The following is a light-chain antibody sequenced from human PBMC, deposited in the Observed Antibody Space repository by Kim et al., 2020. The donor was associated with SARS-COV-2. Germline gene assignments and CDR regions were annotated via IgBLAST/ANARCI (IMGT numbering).Light chain of an antibody. J-gene: IGKJ5*01. V-gene: IGKV1D-16*01. CDR1: QGIRSW. Sequence: ASVGDRVTITCRASQGIRSWLAWYQQKPDKAPKSLIFGASTLQNGVPARFSGSGSGTDFTLTISDLQPEDFAIYYCQQYDSYPITFGQGTRLEIK. CDR3: QQYDSYPIT. CDR2: GAS.